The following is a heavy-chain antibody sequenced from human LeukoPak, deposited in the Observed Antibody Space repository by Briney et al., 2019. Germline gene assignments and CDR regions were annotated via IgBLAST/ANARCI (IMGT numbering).Heavy chain of an antibody. CDR2: INYGGST. D-gene: IGHD6-19*01. CDR3: ARGFPPGSGSRGSHAFDV. Sequence: SETLSLTCAVSEMSFSAYYWNWICQSPGKGLEWIGEINYGGSTKYTPSLEGRGTILIDTSKNQFSLKLTSVTAADTAVYYCARGFPPGSGSRGSHAFDVWGQGTMVTVSS. J-gene: IGHJ3*01. CDR1: EMSFSAYY. V-gene: IGHV4-34*01.